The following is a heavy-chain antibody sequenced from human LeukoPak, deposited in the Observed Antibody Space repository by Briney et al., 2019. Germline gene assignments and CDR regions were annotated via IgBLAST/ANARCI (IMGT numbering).Heavy chain of an antibody. CDR1: GFTISSYD. V-gene: IGHV3-23*01. CDR3: ARGRMYFYY. CDR2: ISGSGGST. J-gene: IGHJ4*02. Sequence: GGSLSLSCAASGFTISSYDMSWVRQAPGKGLEWVSAISGSGGSTYYADSVKGRFTISRDNSKNTLYLQMNSLRAEDTAVYYCARGRMYFYYCGQGTLVTVSS.